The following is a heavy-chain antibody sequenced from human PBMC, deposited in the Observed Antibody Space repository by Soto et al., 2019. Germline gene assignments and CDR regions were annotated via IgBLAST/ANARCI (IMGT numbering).Heavy chain of an antibody. J-gene: IGHJ4*02. CDR2: IYWDDDK. D-gene: IGHD2-8*01. CDR1: GFSLSTSGVG. V-gene: IGHV2-5*02. Sequence: QITLKESGPTLVKPTQTLTLTCTFSGFSLSTSGVGVGWIRQPPGKALEWLALIYWDDDKRYSPSLKSRLTITKDTSKNQVVLTMTNMDPVDTATYYCTRNMGFNDYLDYWGQGSLVTVSS. CDR3: TRNMGFNDYLDY.